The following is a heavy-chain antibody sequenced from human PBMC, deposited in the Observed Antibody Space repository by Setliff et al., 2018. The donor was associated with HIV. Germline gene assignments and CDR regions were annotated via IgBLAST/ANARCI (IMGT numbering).Heavy chain of an antibody. Sequence: ASVKVSCKASGYTFTTYGFNWVRQAPGQGLEWMGWISASSDNTNYAQKFQGRVTLTTDTSPNTVYMELKSLRSDDTAVYFCARGQLDRHLRSDVPFDIWGQGTMVTVSS. J-gene: IGHJ3*02. V-gene: IGHV1-18*01. D-gene: IGHD1-1*01. CDR3: ARGQLDRHLRSDVPFDI. CDR2: ISASSDNT. CDR1: GYTFTTYG.